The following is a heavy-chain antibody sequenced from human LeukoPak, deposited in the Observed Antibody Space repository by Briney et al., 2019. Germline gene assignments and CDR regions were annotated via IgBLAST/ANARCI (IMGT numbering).Heavy chain of an antibody. CDR3: ARHGPYSSSWYPLNWFDP. Sequence: SETLSLTCTVSGGSISSSSYYWGWIRQPPGKGLEWIGSIYYSGSTYYNPSLKSRVTISADTSKNQFSLKLSSVTAADTAVYYCARHGPYSSSWYPLNWFDPWGQGTLVTVSS. V-gene: IGHV4-39*01. J-gene: IGHJ5*02. CDR1: GGSISSSSYY. D-gene: IGHD6-13*01. CDR2: IYYSGST.